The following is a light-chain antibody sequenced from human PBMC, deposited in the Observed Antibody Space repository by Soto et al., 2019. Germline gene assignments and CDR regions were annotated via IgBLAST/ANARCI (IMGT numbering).Light chain of an antibody. V-gene: IGKV3-20*01. J-gene: IGKJ1*01. Sequence: EIVLTQSPGSLSLSPGERATLSCRASQSVSSYLAWYQQKPGQAHRPLIYGASSRASGVPDRFSGSGFGTDFTLTISRLEPEDFAVYYCQQYNSPPRTFGQGTNVEIK. CDR3: QQYNSPPRT. CDR2: GAS. CDR1: QSVSSY.